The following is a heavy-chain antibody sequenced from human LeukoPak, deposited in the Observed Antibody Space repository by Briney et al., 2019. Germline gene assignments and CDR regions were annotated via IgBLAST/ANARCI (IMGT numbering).Heavy chain of an antibody. CDR1: GYTFTNYY. Sequence: ASVKVSCKTSGYTFTNYYIHWVRQAPGQGLEWMGRIDPNTGGTKSAKNFQGRVTMTRDTSISTAYMALSGLRSDNTAVYYCASLYDIVGTTVDYWGQGTLVTVSS. CDR2: IDPNTGGT. V-gene: IGHV1-2*06. CDR3: ASLYDIVGTTVDY. D-gene: IGHD1-26*01. J-gene: IGHJ4*02.